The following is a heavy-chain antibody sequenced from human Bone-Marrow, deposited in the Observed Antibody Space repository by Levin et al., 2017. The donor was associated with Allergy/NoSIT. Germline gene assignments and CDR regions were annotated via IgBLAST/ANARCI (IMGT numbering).Heavy chain of an antibody. V-gene: IGHV4-59*01. J-gene: IGHJ4*02. CDR2: IYYSGST. D-gene: IGHD3-10*01. CDR3: ARTIWFRELSFDY. Sequence: GSLRLSCTVSGGSISSYYWSWIRQPPGKGLEWIGYIYYSGSTNYNPSLKSRVTISVDTSKNQFSLKLSSVTAADTAVYYCARTIWFRELSFDYWGQGTLVTVSS. CDR1: GGSISSYY.